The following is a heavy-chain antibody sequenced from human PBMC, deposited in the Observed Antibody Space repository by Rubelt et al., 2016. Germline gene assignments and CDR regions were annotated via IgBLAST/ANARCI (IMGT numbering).Heavy chain of an antibody. CDR1: GGSMCRNY. J-gene: IGHJ4*02. CDR2: AYNSGDN. Sequence: QVQLQESGPGLVKPSETLSLTCSVSGGSMCRNYWSWIRQPPGNGLEWIGYAYNSGDNKYNPSLQSRVTISIDTSKNQLSLRLSSVTAADTAVYFCASFHLSRDYWGQGILVTVSP. V-gene: IGHV4-59*08. D-gene: IGHD3-3*02. CDR3: ASFHLSRDY.